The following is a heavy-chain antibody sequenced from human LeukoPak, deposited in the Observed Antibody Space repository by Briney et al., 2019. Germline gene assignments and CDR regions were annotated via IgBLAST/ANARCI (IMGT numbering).Heavy chain of an antibody. V-gene: IGHV3-23*01. J-gene: IGHJ4*02. CDR3: AKTRPLDSSSWSHGDY. D-gene: IGHD6-13*01. Sequence: PGGSLRLSCAASGFTFSSYAMSWVRQAPGKGLGWVSAISGSGDSTYYGDSVKGRFTISRDNSKNTLYLQMNSLRAEDTAVYYCAKTRPLDSSSWSHGDYWGQGTLVTVSS. CDR1: GFTFSSYA. CDR2: ISGSGDST.